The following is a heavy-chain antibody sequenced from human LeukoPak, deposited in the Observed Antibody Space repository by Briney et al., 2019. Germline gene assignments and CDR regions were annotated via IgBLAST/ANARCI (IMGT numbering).Heavy chain of an antibody. Sequence: ASVNDSCKASGYTFTSYDINWVRQATGQGLEWMGWMNPNSGNTGYAQKFQGRVTMTRNTSISTAYMEMSSLRSENTAVYYCARVRIAAANWFDPWGQGTLVTVSS. CDR2: MNPNSGNT. D-gene: IGHD6-6*01. J-gene: IGHJ5*02. CDR1: GYTFTSYD. CDR3: ARVRIAAANWFDP. V-gene: IGHV1-8*01.